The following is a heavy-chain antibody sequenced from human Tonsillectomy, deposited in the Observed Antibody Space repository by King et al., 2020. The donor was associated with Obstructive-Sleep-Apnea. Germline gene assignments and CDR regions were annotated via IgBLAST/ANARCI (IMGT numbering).Heavy chain of an antibody. CDR1: PPPPPPPPPP. Sequence: QLQESGPGLVRPSETLSPPPPPPPPPPPPPPPPPPPAPPPPPPPLEWAGSIYGSGGTYYTPSRTSRLSSRLLLSVDASRNTSSLRMTSVTAADTAVYYCARHRVLWFGEPLDSWGQGTLVTVSS. J-gene: IGHJ4*02. CDR2: IYGSGGT. CDR3: ARHRVLWFGEPLDS. D-gene: IGHD3-10*01. V-gene: IGHV4-39*01.